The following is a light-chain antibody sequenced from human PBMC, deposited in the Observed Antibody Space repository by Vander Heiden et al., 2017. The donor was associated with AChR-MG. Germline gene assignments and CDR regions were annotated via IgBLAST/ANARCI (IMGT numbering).Light chain of an antibody. CDR1: SSNIGAGYD. Sequence: QSVLTQPPSVSRAPGPRVTISCTGSSSNIGAGYDVHWYQQLPGTAPKLLIYGNNNRPSGVPDRFSGSKSGTSASLAITGLQAEDEADYYCQSYDSSLSGYVFGTGTKVTVL. CDR2: GNN. J-gene: IGLJ1*01. CDR3: QSYDSSLSGYV. V-gene: IGLV1-40*01.